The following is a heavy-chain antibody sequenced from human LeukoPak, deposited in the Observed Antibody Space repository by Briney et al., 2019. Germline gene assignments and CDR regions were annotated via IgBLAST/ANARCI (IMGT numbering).Heavy chain of an antibody. CDR3: ATRTNNWFDP. J-gene: IGHJ5*02. CDR1: GGSFRGYY. V-gene: IGHV4-31*11. Sequence: SETLSLTCAVYGGSFRGYYWSWIRQHPGKGLEWIGYIYYSGSTYYNPSLKSRVTISVDTSKNQLSLKLSSVTAADTAVYYCATRTNNWFDPWGQGTLVTVSS. CDR2: IYYSGST. D-gene: IGHD1-1*01.